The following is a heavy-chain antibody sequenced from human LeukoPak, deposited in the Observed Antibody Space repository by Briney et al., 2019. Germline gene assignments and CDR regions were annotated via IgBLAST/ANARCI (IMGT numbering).Heavy chain of an antibody. V-gene: IGHV3-74*01. Sequence: GGSLRLSCAAAGFTLSSYWMRWVRQAPGKGLVWVSRINSDGSTTNYADSVKGRFTISRDNAKNTLYLQMDSLRAEDTAVYYCARGPGYSSSWYGTDLWGQGALVTVSS. CDR1: GFTLSSYW. CDR3: ARGPGYSSSWYGTDL. CDR2: INSDGSTT. J-gene: IGHJ5*02. D-gene: IGHD6-13*01.